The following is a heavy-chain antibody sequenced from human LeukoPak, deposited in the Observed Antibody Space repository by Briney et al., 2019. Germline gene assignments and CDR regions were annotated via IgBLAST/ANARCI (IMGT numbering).Heavy chain of an antibody. CDR3: ARGEAVAGRFDY. D-gene: IGHD6-19*01. V-gene: IGHV3-74*01. Sequence: GGSLRLSCAASGFTFSTYWMHWVRQPPGKGLVWVSRINTDGSSTNYADSVRGRFTISRDNAKNTLYLQMNSLRAEDTAVYYCARGEAVAGRFDYWGQGTLVTVSS. CDR1: GFTFSTYW. CDR2: INTDGSST. J-gene: IGHJ4*02.